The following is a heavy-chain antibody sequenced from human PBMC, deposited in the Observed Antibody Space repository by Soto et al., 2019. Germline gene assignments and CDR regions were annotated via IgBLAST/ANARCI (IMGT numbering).Heavy chain of an antibody. J-gene: IGHJ5*02. CDR1: GFTFSIHG. CDR3: AKDKVPYYDFWSGQGWFDP. D-gene: IGHD3-3*01. V-gene: IGHV3-30*18. Sequence: PGGSLRLSCAASGFTFSIHGMHWVRQTPGKGLEWVAVISNDGNKKYYVESVEGRFSISRDNSKSIVYLQMNNVRIEDTAKYYCAKDKVPYYDFWSGQGWFDPWGQGTQVTVSS. CDR2: ISNDGNKK.